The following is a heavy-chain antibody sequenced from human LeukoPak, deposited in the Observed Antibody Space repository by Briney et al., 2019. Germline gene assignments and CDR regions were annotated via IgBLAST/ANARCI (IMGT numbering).Heavy chain of an antibody. Sequence: GGYLRRYGTASAFTVSSNCMSWLRPAPGNGLEWVSLIYTAGNTYYADSVRGRFTTSRDICKNTLYLQMNSLRIDETAVYYCARVAVEGREFFQHWGQGTLVTVSS. V-gene: IGHV3-66*02. CDR2: IYTAGNT. CDR3: ARVAVEGREFFQH. J-gene: IGHJ1*01. D-gene: IGHD6-19*01. CDR1: AFTVSSNC.